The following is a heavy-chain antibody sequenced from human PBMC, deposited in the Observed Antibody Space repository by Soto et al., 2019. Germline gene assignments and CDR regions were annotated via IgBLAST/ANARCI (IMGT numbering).Heavy chain of an antibody. CDR3: ARGGKLGGDLDV. CDR1: GGTFGRYT. Sequence: QVQLVQSGAEVKKPGSSVKVSCKASGGTFGRYTLSWVRQAPGQGLEWMGWIIPILETANYARRFQGRLTITADTSTGTAYMDLSGVKSDDTGVYYCARGGKLGGDLDVWGKGTPVTVSS. CDR2: IIPILETA. V-gene: IGHV1-69*08. D-gene: IGHD3-10*01. J-gene: IGHJ6*04.